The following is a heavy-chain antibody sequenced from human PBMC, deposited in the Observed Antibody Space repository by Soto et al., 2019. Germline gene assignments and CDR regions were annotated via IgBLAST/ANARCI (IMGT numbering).Heavy chain of an antibody. V-gene: IGHV3-30-3*01. D-gene: IGHD2-2*01. CDR2: ISYDGSNK. CDR1: GFTFSSYA. Sequence: GGSLRLSCAASGFTFSSYAMHWVRQAPGKGLGWVAVISYDGSNKYYADSVKGRFTISTDNSKNTLYLQMNSLRAEDTAVYYCARGPSSLTRFDYWGQGTLVTVSS. J-gene: IGHJ4*02. CDR3: ARGPSSLTRFDY.